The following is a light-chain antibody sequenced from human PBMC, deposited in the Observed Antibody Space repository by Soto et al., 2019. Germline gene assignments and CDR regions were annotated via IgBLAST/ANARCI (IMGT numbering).Light chain of an antibody. CDR2: DAS. J-gene: IGKJ3*01. CDR3: QLRSNWPPRVT. CDR1: QSVSSY. Sequence: EIVLTQSPATLSLSPGERATLSCRASQSVSSYLAWYQQKPGQAPRLLIYDASNRATGIPARLSGSGSGTDFTLTISSLDPEDFAVYYCQLRSNWPPRVTFGPGTKVDIK. V-gene: IGKV3-11*01.